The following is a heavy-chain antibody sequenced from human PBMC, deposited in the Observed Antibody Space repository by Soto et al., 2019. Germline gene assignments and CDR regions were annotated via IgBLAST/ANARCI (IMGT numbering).Heavy chain of an antibody. V-gene: IGHV3-33*01. CDR2: IWYDGSSQ. D-gene: IGHD2-2*01. CDR1: GLTFSSYG. J-gene: IGHJ3*02. CDR3: ASAPLIVVDPATPHAFDM. Sequence: GGSLRLSGVADGLTFSSYGRHWGRQAPCKGLEWVAGIWYDGSSQHYADSVKRRYAFARDNSRNTVSLAMNRLPAENTAVSFCASAPLIVVDPATPHAFDMWGPGTVVTVSS.